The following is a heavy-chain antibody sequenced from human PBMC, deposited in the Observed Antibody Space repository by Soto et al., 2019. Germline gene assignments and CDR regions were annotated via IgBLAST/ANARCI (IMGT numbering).Heavy chain of an antibody. CDR2: ISAYNANA. J-gene: IGHJ4*02. V-gene: IGHV1-18*01. CDR3: ARENSYFDY. CDR1: GYTFRNFG. Sequence: QIPLLQSGAEVKKPGASVKVTCKASGYTFRNFGIIWVRQAPGQGLEWMGWISAYNANANYVQKFQGRLTMTADTSTSTAYMELRSLRSDDTAVYYCARENSYFDYWGQGTLVTVSS.